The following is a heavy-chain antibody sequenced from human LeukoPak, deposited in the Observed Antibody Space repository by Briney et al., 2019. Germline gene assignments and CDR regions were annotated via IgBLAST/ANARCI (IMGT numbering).Heavy chain of an antibody. J-gene: IGHJ3*02. Sequence: GGSLRLTCAASGFTFSSYSMNWVRQAPGKGLEWVSYISSSSTIYYVDSVKGRFTISRDNAKNSLYLQMNSLRDEDTAVYYCARDQAVADAFDIWGQGTMVTVSS. CDR3: ARDQAVADAFDI. CDR1: GFTFSSYS. CDR2: ISSSSTI. D-gene: IGHD6-19*01. V-gene: IGHV3-48*02.